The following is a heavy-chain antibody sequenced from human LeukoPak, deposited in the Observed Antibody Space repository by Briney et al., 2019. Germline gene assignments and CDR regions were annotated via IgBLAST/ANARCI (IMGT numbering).Heavy chain of an antibody. D-gene: IGHD3-22*01. J-gene: IGHJ3*02. Sequence: SETLSLTCTVSGGSISSYYWSWIRQPPGKGLEWIGYIYYSGSTNYNPSLKSRVAISVDTSKNQFSLKLSSVTAADTAVYYCARERVIVVAPYAFDIWGQGTMVTVSS. CDR1: GGSISSYY. CDR2: IYYSGST. CDR3: ARERVIVVAPYAFDI. V-gene: IGHV4-59*12.